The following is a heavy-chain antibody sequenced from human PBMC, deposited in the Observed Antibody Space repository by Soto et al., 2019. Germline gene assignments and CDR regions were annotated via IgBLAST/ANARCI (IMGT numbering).Heavy chain of an antibody. CDR1: GYTFTSYG. CDR2: ISAYNGNT. CDR3: ARDPAGLTIFGVVSMDV. Sequence: ASLKVSCKASGYTFTSYGISWVRQAPGQGLEWMGWISAYNGNTNYAQKLQGRVTMTTDTSTSTAYMELRSLRSDDTAVYYCARDPAGLTIFGVVSMDVWGQGTTVTVSS. J-gene: IGHJ6*02. V-gene: IGHV1-18*04. D-gene: IGHD3-3*01.